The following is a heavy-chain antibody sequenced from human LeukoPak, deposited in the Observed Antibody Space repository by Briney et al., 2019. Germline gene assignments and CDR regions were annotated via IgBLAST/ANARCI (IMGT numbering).Heavy chain of an antibody. V-gene: IGHV4-59*01. Sequence: SETPSLTCTVSGGSISSYYWSWIRQPPGKGLEWIGYIYYSGSTNYNPSLKSRVTISVDTSKNQFSLKLSSVTAADTAVYYCASHPASDPGAFDPWGQGTLVTVSS. CDR1: GGSISSYY. D-gene: IGHD4/OR15-4a*01. CDR2: IYYSGST. CDR3: ASHPASDPGAFDP. J-gene: IGHJ5*02.